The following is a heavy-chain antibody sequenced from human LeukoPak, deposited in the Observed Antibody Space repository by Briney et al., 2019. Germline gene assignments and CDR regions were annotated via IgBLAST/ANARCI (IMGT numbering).Heavy chain of an antibody. V-gene: IGHV4-34*01. J-gene: IGHJ4*02. CDR3: ARRRLSYYDFWSGKTGYFDY. Sequence: SETLSLTCAVYGGSFSGYYWSWIRQPPGKGLEWIGEINHSGSTNYNPSLKSRVTISVDTSKNQFSLKLSSVTAADTAVYYCARRRLSYYDFWSGKTGYFDYWGQGALVTVSS. D-gene: IGHD3-3*01. CDR2: INHSGST. CDR1: GGSFSGYY.